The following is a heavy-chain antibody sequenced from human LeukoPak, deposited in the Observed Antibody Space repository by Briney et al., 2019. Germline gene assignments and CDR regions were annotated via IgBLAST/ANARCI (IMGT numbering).Heavy chain of an antibody. CDR2: ISSSSSTI. CDR1: GFTFSSYS. V-gene: IGHV3-48*01. D-gene: IGHD2-2*01. CDR3: ARETEVVVPAAYNY. Sequence: GGSLRLSCAASGFTFSSYSMNWVRQAPGKGLEWVSYISSSSSTIYYADSVKGRFTISRDNAKNSLYLQMNSLRAEDTAVYYCARETEVVVPAAYNYWGQGTLVTVSS. J-gene: IGHJ4*02.